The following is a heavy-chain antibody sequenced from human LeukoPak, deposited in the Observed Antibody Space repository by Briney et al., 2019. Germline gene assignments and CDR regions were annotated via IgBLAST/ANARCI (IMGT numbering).Heavy chain of an antibody. J-gene: IGHJ3*02. Sequence: ASVKVSCKASGYTFTGYYMHWVRQAPGQGLEWMGWINPNSGGTNYAQKFQGRVTMTRDTSISTAYMELSSLRSEDTAVYYCARGGGSYRLGAFDIWGQGTMVTVSS. V-gene: IGHV1-2*02. CDR1: GYTFTGYY. CDR3: ARGGGSYRLGAFDI. D-gene: IGHD1-26*01. CDR2: INPNSGGT.